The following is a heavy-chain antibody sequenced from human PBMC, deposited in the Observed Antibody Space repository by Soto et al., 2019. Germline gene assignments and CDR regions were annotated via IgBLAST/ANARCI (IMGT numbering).Heavy chain of an antibody. CDR2: INPSGGIT. CDR1: GYTLTSYY. J-gene: IGHJ6*02. Sequence: GASVKVSCKASGYTLTSYYLHWVRQAPGQGPEWMGIINPSGGITNDAQKFQDRVTMTSDTSTSTVYMELSSLRSADTAVYYCARGICTTRYYYYYGMDVWGQGTTVTVSS. V-gene: IGHV1-46*01. D-gene: IGHD2-2*01. CDR3: ARGICTTRYYYYYGMDV.